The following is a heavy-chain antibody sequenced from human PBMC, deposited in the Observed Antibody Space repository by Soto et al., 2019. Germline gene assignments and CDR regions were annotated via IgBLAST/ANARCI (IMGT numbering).Heavy chain of an antibody. Sequence: PSETLSLTCTVSGGSISSSSYYWGWIRQPPGKGLEWIGSTYYSGSTYYNPSLKSRVTISVDTSKNQFSLKLSSVTAADTAVYYCATLSMIVVVHDAFDIWGQGTMVTVSS. D-gene: IGHD3-22*01. CDR1: GGSISSSSYY. V-gene: IGHV4-39*01. CDR3: ATLSMIVVVHDAFDI. CDR2: TYYSGST. J-gene: IGHJ3*02.